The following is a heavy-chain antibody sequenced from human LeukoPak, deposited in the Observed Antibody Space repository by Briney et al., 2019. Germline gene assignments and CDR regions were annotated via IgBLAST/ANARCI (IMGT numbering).Heavy chain of an antibody. Sequence: GGSLRLSCAASGFTFSSYAMSWVRQAPGKGLEWVGRIKSKTDGGTTDYAAPVKGRFTISRDDSKNTLYLQMNSLKTEDTAVYYCTVQVGYCSGGSCYSGFDYWGQGTLVTVSS. V-gene: IGHV3-15*01. CDR2: IKSKTDGGTT. CDR3: TVQVGYCSGGSCYSGFDY. J-gene: IGHJ4*02. CDR1: GFTFSSYA. D-gene: IGHD2-15*01.